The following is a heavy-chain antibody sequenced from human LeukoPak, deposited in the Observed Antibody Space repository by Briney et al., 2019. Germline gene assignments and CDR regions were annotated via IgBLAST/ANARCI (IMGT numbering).Heavy chain of an antibody. CDR3: ARDLDNYYDSSGKDY. J-gene: IGHJ4*02. CDR2: ISYDGSNK. V-gene: IGHV3-30-3*01. CDR1: GFTFSSYA. Sequence: GGSLRLSCAASGFTFSSYAMHWVRQAPGKGLEWVAVISYDGSNKYYADSVKGRFTISRDNSKNTLYLRMNSLRAEDTAVYYCARDLDNYYDSSGKDYWGQGTLVTVSS. D-gene: IGHD3-22*01.